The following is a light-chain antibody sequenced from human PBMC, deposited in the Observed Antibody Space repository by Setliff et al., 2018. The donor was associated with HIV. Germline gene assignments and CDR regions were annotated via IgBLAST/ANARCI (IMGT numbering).Light chain of an antibody. Sequence: QSVLTQPASVSESPGQSITISCTGGDDNIANYESVSWYQQHPGEVPKLIIYEVAERPSGISDRFSGSKSGNTASLTISGLQTEDEAHYYCCSYVSGDTWIFGGGTKVTVL. CDR1: DDNIANYES. CDR2: EVA. J-gene: IGLJ2*01. CDR3: CSYVSGDTWI. V-gene: IGLV2-23*02.